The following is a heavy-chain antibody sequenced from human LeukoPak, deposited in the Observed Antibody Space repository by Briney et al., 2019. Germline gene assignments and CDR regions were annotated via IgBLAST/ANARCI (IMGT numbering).Heavy chain of an antibody. CDR3: GRCSSAFYYYYMDV. J-gene: IGHJ6*03. CDR2: INPNSGGT. CDR1: GYTFTGYY. Sequence: GASVKVSCKASGYTFTGYYMHWVRQAPGQGLEWMEWINPNSGGTNYAQKFQGRVTMTRDTSISTAYMELSRLRSDDTAVYYCGRCSSAFYYYYMDVWGKGTTVTVSS. V-gene: IGHV1-2*02. D-gene: IGHD2-2*01.